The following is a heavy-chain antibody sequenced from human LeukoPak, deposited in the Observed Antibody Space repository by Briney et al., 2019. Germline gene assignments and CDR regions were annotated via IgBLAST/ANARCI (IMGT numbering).Heavy chain of an antibody. CDR1: GGSISTYY. D-gene: IGHD3-10*01. Sequence: ASETLSLTCTVSGGSISTYYWSWIRQPAGKGLEWIGRIYISGSTNYNPSLKSRVTISLDTSRNQFSLKLSSVTAADTAVYYCAKSNGYGLVDIWGQGTMVTVSS. V-gene: IGHV4-4*07. CDR2: IYISGST. J-gene: IGHJ3*02. CDR3: AKSNGYGLVDI.